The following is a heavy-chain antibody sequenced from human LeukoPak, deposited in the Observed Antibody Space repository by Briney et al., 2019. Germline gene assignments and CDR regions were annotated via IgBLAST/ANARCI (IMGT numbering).Heavy chain of an antibody. V-gene: IGHV1-46*01. D-gene: IGHD2-15*01. CDR3: AIGVCSGGSCYSPKDWFDP. CDR1: GYTFTSYY. J-gene: IGHJ5*02. CDR2: INPSGGST. Sequence: ASVKVSCKASGYTFTSYYMHWVRQAPGQGLEWMGIINPSGGSTSYAQKFQGRVTMTRDTSTSTVYMELSSLRSEDTAVYYCAIGVCSGGSCYSPKDWFDPWGQGTLVTVSS.